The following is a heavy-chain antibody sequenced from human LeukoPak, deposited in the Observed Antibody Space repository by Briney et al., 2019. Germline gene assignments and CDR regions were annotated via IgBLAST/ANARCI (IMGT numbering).Heavy chain of an antibody. CDR1: GGSFSGYY. CDR3: ASGIDAFDI. V-gene: IGHV4-34*12. D-gene: IGHD1-26*01. Sequence: SETLSLTCAVYGGSFSGYYWTWIRQPPGKGLEWIGEIIDTGSTKYNSSLKSRVTISVDTSKNQFSLKLSSVTAADTAVYYCASGIDAFDIWGQGTMVTVSS. CDR2: IIDTGST. J-gene: IGHJ3*02.